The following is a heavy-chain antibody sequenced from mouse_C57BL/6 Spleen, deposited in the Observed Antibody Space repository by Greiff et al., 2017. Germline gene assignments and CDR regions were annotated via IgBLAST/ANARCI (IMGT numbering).Heavy chain of an antibody. CDR2: IYPSDSET. Sequence: VQLQQPGAELVRPGSSVKLSCKASGYTFTSYWMDWVKQRPGQGLEWIGNIYPSDSETHYNQKFKDKATLTVDKSSSTAYMQLSSLTSEDSAVXYCARITTVPYWGQGTTLTVSS. CDR1: GYTFTSYW. D-gene: IGHD1-1*01. V-gene: IGHV1-61*01. J-gene: IGHJ2*01. CDR3: ARITTVPY.